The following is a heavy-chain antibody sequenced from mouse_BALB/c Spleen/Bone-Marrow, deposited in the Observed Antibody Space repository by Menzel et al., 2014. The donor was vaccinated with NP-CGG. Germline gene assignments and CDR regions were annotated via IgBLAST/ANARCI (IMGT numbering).Heavy chain of an antibody. D-gene: IGHD1-1*01. CDR2: ISTYSGNT. Sequence: LQESGPELVRPGVSAKLSCKGSGYTFTAYAMHWVKQSHAKSLEWIGLISTYSGNTHYNQNFKGKATMTVDKSSSTAYMELARLTSEDSAIYYCARNFYGSSYFDYWGQGTTLTVSS. CDR3: ARNFYGSSYFDY. CDR1: GYTFTAYA. V-gene: IGHV1-67*01. J-gene: IGHJ2*01.